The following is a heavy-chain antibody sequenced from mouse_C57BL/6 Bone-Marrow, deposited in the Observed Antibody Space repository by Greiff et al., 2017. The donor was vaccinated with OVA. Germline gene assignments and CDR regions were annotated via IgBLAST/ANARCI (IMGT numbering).Heavy chain of an antibody. CDR3: ARGHYYGSRKGDFDV. V-gene: IGHV1-19*01. J-gene: IGHJ1*03. D-gene: IGHD1-1*01. CDR2: INPYNGGT. CDR1: GYTFTDYY. Sequence: VQLQQSGPVLVKPGASVKMSCKASGYTFTDYYMNWVKQSHGKSLEWIGVINPYNGGTSYNQKFKGKATLTVDKSSSTAYMELNSLTSEDSAVYYCARGHYYGSRKGDFDVWGTGTTVTVSS.